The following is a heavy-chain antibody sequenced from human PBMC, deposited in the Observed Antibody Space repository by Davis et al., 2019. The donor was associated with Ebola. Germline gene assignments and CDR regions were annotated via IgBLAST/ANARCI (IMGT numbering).Heavy chain of an antibody. D-gene: IGHD6-13*01. J-gene: IGHJ6*02. CDR1: GGSITDYY. CDR3: AGSSSWTEKSYYYGMDV. CDR2: LYYTGIT. V-gene: IGHV4-59*08. Sequence: MPSETLSLTCTVSGGSITDYYWSWIRQPPGKGLEWIGYLYYTGITKYNPSLKSRVSTSADMSRNRFSLKLASVTAADTAAYYCAGSSSWTEKSYYYGMDVWGRGTTVTVSS.